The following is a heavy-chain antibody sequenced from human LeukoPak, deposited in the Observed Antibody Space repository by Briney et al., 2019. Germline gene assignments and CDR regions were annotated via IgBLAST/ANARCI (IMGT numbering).Heavy chain of an antibody. J-gene: IGHJ4*02. V-gene: IGHV3-30*04. CDR3: ARVTGYMIEDYFDY. CDR1: GFTFSTYA. D-gene: IGHD3-22*01. CDR2: IPYDGSNK. Sequence: GGSLRLSCAASGFTFSTYAMHWVRQAPGKGLEWVAVIPYDGSNKYYADSVKGRFTISRENSKNRLYLQMNSLRAEDTAVYYCARVTGYMIEDYFDYWGQGTLVTVSS.